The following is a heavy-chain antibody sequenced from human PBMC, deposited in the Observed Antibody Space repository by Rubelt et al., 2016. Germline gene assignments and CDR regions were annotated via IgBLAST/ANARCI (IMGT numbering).Heavy chain of an antibody. V-gene: IGHV3-66*01. CDR2: IYTGGSP. J-gene: IGHJ5*02. CDR1: GFTVTNKY. Sequence: GQLVESGGGLVQPGGSLRLSCAASGFTVTNKYMGWARRAPGKGLEWVSVIYTGGSPYYTDTVKGRFTISRDSSNNTLYLQMNSLRAEDTAVYHCTKAGGTGWVDPWGQGTLVTVSS. CDR3: TKAGGTGWVDP. D-gene: IGHD3-16*01.